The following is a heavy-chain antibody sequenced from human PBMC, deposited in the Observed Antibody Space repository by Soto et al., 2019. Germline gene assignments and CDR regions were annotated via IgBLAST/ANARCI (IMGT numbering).Heavy chain of an antibody. D-gene: IGHD4-17*01. CDR1: GYSFSNDW. Sequence: PGGALKISCKGSGYSFSNDWIAWVRPLPGKGLEYMGIIYPSDSQTRYSPSFQGQVTISADKSISTAYLQWSSLKASDTAIYYCARHGFYGDYSSNYFDPWGQGTRVTVSS. CDR2: IYPSDSQT. J-gene: IGHJ5*02. CDR3: ARHGFYGDYSSNYFDP. V-gene: IGHV5-51*01.